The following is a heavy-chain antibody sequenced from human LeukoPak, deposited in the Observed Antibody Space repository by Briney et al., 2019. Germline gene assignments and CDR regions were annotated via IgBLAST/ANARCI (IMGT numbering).Heavy chain of an antibody. D-gene: IGHD3-16*01. CDR1: GGSFSGYY. V-gene: IGHV4-34*01. Sequence: SETLSLTCAVYGGSFSGYYWSWIRQPPGKGLEWIGEINHSGSTNYKPSLKSRVTISVDTSKNQFSLKLSSVTAADTAVYYCARVGDYALKDWGQGTLVTVSS. J-gene: IGHJ4*02. CDR3: ARVGDYALKD. CDR2: INHSGST.